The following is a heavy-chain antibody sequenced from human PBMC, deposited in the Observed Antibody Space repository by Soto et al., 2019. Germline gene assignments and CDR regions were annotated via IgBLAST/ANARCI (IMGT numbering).Heavy chain of an antibody. Sequence: PGGSLRLSCAASGFKFNSYDMSWVRQAPGKGLEWVSAISGSGDSTYYADSVKGRFTISRDNSKNTLYLQMNSLRAEDTAVYYCANRDTSMITRYYYGMDVWGQGTTVTVSS. J-gene: IGHJ6*02. D-gene: IGHD5-18*01. CDR3: ANRDTSMITRYYYGMDV. V-gene: IGHV3-23*01. CDR1: GFKFNSYD. CDR2: ISGSGDST.